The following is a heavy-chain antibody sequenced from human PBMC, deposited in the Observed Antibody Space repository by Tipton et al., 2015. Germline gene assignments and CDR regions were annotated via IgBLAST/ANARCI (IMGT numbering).Heavy chain of an antibody. D-gene: IGHD4-17*01. CDR1: VVSITTGDYY. CDR2: ISYNGST. Sequence: TLSLTCTVSVVSITTGDYYWSWIRQPPGKGLEWIGHISYNGSTCCNPSLKSRVTISVDTSKNQFSLKLSSVTAADTAVYYCARTTVTTSPDYWGQGTLVTVSS. V-gene: IGHV4-30-4*01. CDR3: ARTTVTTSPDY. J-gene: IGHJ4*02.